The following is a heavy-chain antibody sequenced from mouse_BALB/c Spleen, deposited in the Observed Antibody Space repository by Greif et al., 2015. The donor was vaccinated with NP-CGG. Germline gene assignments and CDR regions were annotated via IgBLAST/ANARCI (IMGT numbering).Heavy chain of an antibody. Sequence: EVQLQQSGGGLVQPGGSMKLSCVASGFTFSNYWMNWVRQSPEKGLEWVAEIRLKSNNYATHYAESVKGRFTISRDDSKSSVYLQMNNLRAEDTGIYYCTRDDYDWYFDVWGAGTTVTVSS. J-gene: IGHJ1*01. D-gene: IGHD2-4*01. V-gene: IGHV6-6*02. CDR2: IRLKSNNYAT. CDR3: TRDDYDWYFDV. CDR1: GFTFSNYW.